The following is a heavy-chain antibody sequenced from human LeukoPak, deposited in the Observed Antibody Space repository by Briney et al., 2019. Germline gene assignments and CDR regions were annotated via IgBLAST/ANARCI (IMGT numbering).Heavy chain of an antibody. CDR1: GFTFSSYW. CDR2: IKQDESEK. CDR3: ARDKIEGPAKLDY. Sequence: GGSLRLSCAASGFTFSSYWMSWVRQAPGKGLEWVANIKQDESEKYYVDSVKGRFTISRDNAKNSLYLQMNSLRAEDTAVYYCARDKIEGPAKLDYWGQGILVTVSS. J-gene: IGHJ4*02. D-gene: IGHD2-2*01. V-gene: IGHV3-7*01.